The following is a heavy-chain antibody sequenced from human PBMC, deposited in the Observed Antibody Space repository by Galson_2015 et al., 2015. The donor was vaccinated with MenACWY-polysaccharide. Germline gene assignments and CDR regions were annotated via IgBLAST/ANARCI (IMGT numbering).Heavy chain of an antibody. CDR2: ISTTGSNI. CDR3: ARDVETKGGRTDY. Sequence: SLRLSCAASGFTFTSYSMNWVRQAPGKGLEWVAYISTTGSNIYYADSVKGRFTISRDNARKSLYLQMSSLGDEDTAVYYCARDVETKGGRTDYWGQEPWSPSPQ. V-gene: IGHV3-48*02. J-gene: IGHJ4*01. D-gene: IGHD1-1*01. CDR1: GFTFTSYS.